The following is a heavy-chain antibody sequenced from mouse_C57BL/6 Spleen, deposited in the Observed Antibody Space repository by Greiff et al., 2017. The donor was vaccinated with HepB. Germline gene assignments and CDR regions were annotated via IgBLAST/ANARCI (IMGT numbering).Heavy chain of an antibody. CDR2: IYPRSGNT. Sequence: QVQLQQSGAELARPGASVKLSCKASGYTFTSYGISWVKQRTGQGLEWIGEIYPRSGNTYYNEKFKGQATLTADKSSSTAFMELRSLTSEDSAVYFCARESTGYGNYWGQGTLVTVSA. CDR3: ARESTGYGNY. D-gene: IGHD2-1*01. V-gene: IGHV1-81*01. CDR1: GYTFTSYG. J-gene: IGHJ3*01.